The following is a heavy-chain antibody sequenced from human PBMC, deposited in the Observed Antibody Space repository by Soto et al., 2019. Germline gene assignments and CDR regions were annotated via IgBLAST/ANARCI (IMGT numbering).Heavy chain of an antibody. J-gene: IGHJ4*02. Sequence: GGSLRLSCAASGFTFSSYAMHWVRQAPGKGLEYVSAISSNGGSTYYANSVKGRFTISRDNSKNTLYLQMGSLRAEDMAVYYCARDTQYNWNEYYFDYWGQGTLVTVSS. CDR2: ISSNGGST. V-gene: IGHV3-64*01. D-gene: IGHD1-20*01. CDR3: ARDTQYNWNEYYFDY. CDR1: GFTFSSYA.